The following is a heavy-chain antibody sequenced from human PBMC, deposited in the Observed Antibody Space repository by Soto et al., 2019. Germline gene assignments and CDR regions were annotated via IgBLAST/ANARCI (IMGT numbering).Heavy chain of an antibody. CDR1: GFSLSARGEG. CDR3: AHRPFNSAWHDAYDI. J-gene: IGHJ3*02. D-gene: IGHD5-18*01. Sequence: SGPTLVNPTDTLTLTCTFSGFSLSARGEGVGWIRQPPGKALEWLAIIYWDDDKRYSPSLRTTFTITKDTSKNQVVLTMTNMDPVDTATYFCAHRPFNSAWHDAYDIWGPGTMVTVSS. V-gene: IGHV2-5*02. CDR2: IYWDDDK.